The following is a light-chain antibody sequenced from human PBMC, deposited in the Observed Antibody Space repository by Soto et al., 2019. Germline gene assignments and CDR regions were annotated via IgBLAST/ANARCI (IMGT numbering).Light chain of an antibody. CDR2: DAF. CDR1: QSINTY. V-gene: IGKV3-11*01. J-gene: IGKJ4*01. Sequence: EIVLTQSPATLSLSPGERATLSCRASQSINTYLAWYQQTPGQTPRLLIYDAFHRAPGIPARFSSSGSGTDFTLSITTLESEDFAVYYCQERANVVTFGGGTKVEI. CDR3: QERANVVT.